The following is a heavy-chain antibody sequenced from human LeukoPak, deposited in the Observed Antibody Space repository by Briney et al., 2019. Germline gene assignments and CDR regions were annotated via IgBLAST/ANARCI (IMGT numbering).Heavy chain of an antibody. CDR3: ARDKIVGATYLDY. V-gene: IGHV3-7*01. CDR2: IKQDGSEI. D-gene: IGHD1-26*01. Sequence: GGSLRPSCAASGFAFSSYWMSWVRQIPGKGLEWVANIKQDGSEIYYVDSVKGRFTISRDNAKNSLNLQMNSLRAEDTAVYYCARDKIVGATYLDYWGQGTPVTVSS. J-gene: IGHJ4*02. CDR1: GFAFSSYW.